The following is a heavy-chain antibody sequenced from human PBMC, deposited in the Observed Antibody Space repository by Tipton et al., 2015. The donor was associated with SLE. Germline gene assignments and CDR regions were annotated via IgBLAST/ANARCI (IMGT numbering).Heavy chain of an antibody. D-gene: IGHD1-14*01. V-gene: IGHV4-61*08. J-gene: IGHJ4*02. Sequence: TLSLTCTVSGGSISSGGYYWSWIRQPPGKGLEWIGYIYYSGSTNYNPSLKSRVTISVDTSKNQFSLKLSSVTAADTAVYYCAREEPVDPSFDYWGQGTLVTVSS. CDR3: AREEPVDPSFDY. CDR2: IYYSGST. CDR1: GGSISSGGYY.